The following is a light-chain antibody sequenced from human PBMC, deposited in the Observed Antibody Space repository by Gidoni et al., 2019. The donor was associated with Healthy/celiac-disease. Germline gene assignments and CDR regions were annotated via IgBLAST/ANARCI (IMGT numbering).Light chain of an antibody. CDR2: GAS. CDR3: QQYGSSPWT. CDR1: QSVSSSY. V-gene: IGKV3-20*01. Sequence: AFTRSPGTLSLSPGERATLSCRASQSVSSSYLAWYQQKPGQAPRLLIYGASSRATGIPDRFSGSGSGTDFTLTISRLEPEDFAVYYCQQYGSSPWTFGQGTKVEIK. J-gene: IGKJ1*01.